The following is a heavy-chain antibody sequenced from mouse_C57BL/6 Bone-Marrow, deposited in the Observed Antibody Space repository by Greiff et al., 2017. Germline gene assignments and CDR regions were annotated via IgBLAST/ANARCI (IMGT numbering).Heavy chain of an antibody. V-gene: IGHV1-59*01. Sequence: VQLQQPGAELVRPGTSVKLSCKASGYTFTSYWMHWVQQRPGQGLEWIGVIDPSDSYTNYNQKFKGKATLTVDPSSSTAYMQLSSLTSEDSAVYYCARSDYYGSSPCTMDYWGQGTSVTVSS. J-gene: IGHJ4*01. CDR2: IDPSDSYT. CDR3: ARSDYYGSSPCTMDY. D-gene: IGHD1-1*01. CDR1: GYTFTSYW.